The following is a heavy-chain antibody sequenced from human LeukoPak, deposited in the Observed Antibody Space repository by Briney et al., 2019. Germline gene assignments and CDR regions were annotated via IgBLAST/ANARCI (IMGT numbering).Heavy chain of an antibody. CDR1: GGYISNYY. V-gene: IGHV4-4*07. CDR3: ARGRAVAEY. D-gene: IGHD6-19*01. CDR2: INTSGST. J-gene: IGHJ4*02. Sequence: SETLSLTCTVAGGYISNYYWSWIRQPAGKGLEWIGRINTSGSTNYNPSLKSRVTMSADTSKNQFSLQLSSVTATDTAVYYCARGRAVAEYWGQGILVTVSS.